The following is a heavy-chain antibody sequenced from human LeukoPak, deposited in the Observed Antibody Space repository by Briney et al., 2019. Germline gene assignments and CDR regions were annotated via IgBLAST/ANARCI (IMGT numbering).Heavy chain of an antibody. CDR2: ISWNSGSI. V-gene: IGHV3-9*01. CDR3: AKSSRRGSSGYYCCFDY. Sequence: PGGSLGLSCAASGFTFDDYAMHWVRQAPGKGLEWVSGISWNSGSIGYADSVKGRFTISRDNAKNSLYLQMNSLRAEDTALYYCAKSSRRGSSGYYCCFDYWGQGTLVTVSS. J-gene: IGHJ4*02. D-gene: IGHD3-22*01. CDR1: GFTFDDYA.